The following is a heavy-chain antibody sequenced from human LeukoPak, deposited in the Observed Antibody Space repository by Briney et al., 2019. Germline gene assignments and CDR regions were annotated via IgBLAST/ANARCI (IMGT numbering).Heavy chain of an antibody. D-gene: IGHD5-12*01. CDR3: AKRRIVATTEDAFDI. CDR2: ITPSSTYI. Sequence: GGSLRLSCAASGFTFSNAWMSWVRQAPGKGLEWVSSITPSSTYIYYADSVKGRFTISRDNSKNTLYLQMNSLRAEDTAVYYCAKRRIVATTEDAFDIWGQGTMVTVSS. CDR1: GFTFSNAW. J-gene: IGHJ3*02. V-gene: IGHV3-21*01.